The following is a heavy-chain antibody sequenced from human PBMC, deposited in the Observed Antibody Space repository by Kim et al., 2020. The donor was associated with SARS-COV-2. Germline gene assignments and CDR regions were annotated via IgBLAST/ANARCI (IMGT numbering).Heavy chain of an antibody. CDR2: FSAYNGNT. Sequence: ASVKVSCKASGYTFTSFGISWVRQAPGQGLEWMGWFSAYNGNTNYAQKFQGRVTMTTDTSTSTAYMELRSLRSDDTAVYYCARDVGDLDYGANWFDPWGQGTLVTVSS. V-gene: IGHV1-18*04. CDR3: ARDVGDLDYGANWFDP. J-gene: IGHJ5*02. CDR1: GYTFTSFG. D-gene: IGHD4-17*01.